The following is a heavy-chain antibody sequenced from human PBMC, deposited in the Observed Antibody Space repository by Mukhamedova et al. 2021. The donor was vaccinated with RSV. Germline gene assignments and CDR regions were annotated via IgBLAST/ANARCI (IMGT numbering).Heavy chain of an antibody. CDR1: TFSSYG. CDR3: AKDDGIAAAGLPRYY. Sequence: TFSSYGMHWVRQAPGKGLEWVAVISYDGSNKYYADSVKGRFTISRDNSKNTLYLQMNSLRAEDTAVYYCAKDDGIAAAGLPRYY. D-gene: IGHD6-13*01. CDR2: ISYDGSNK. V-gene: IGHV3-30*18. J-gene: IGHJ4*01.